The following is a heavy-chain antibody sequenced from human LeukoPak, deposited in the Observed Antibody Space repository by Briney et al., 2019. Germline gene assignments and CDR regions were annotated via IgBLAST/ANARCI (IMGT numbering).Heavy chain of an antibody. CDR1: GFTFSSYA. Sequence: GGSLRLSCAASGFTFSSYAMSWVRQAPGKGLEWASAISGSGGSTYYADSVKGRFTISRDNSKNTLYLQMNSLRAEDTAVYYCAKAPGRGVVVTAIREVAGGFDYWGQGTLVTVSS. V-gene: IGHV3-23*01. D-gene: IGHD2-21*02. CDR2: ISGSGGST. J-gene: IGHJ4*02. CDR3: AKAPGRGVVVTAIREVAGGFDY.